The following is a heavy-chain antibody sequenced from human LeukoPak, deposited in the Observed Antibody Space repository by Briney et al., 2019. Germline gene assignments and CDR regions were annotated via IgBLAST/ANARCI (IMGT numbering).Heavy chain of an antibody. CDR3: ARDSYFGSGNYYIDY. CDR1: GASISSYY. J-gene: IGHJ4*02. Sequence: KPSETLSLTCTVSGASISSYYWSWIRQPAGKGLEWIGRGSTSGSTNYNPSLKSRVTMSVETSKNQFSLKLSSVRAADTAVYYCARDSYFGSGNYYIDYWGQGTLVTVSS. D-gene: IGHD3-10*01. V-gene: IGHV4-4*07. CDR2: GSTSGST.